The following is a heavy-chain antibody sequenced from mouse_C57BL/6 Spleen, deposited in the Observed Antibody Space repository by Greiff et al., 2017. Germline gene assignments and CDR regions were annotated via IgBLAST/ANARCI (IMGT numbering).Heavy chain of an antibody. D-gene: IGHD3-2*02. J-gene: IGHJ2*01. Sequence: QVQLKQSGPELVKPGASVKLSCKASGYTFTSYDINWVKQRPGQGLEWIGWIYPRDGSTKYNEKFKGKATLTVDTSSSTAYMELHSLTSEASAVYVCARQDSSGYGDYFDYWGQGTTLTVSS. CDR1: GYTFTSYD. CDR2: IYPRDGST. V-gene: IGHV1-85*01. CDR3: ARQDSSGYGDYFDY.